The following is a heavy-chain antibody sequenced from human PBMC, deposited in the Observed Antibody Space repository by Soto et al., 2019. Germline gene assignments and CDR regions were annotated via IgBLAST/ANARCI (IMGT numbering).Heavy chain of an antibody. J-gene: IGHJ4*02. V-gene: IGHV2-5*02. CDR2: IFWDDDK. CDR3: AHRSRGYAYYFDQ. CDR1: GFSLSTRGVG. D-gene: IGHD5-12*01. Sequence: QITLKESGPTLAKPTQTLTLTCSFSGFSLSTRGVGVGWIRQPPGKALEWLALIFWDDDKWYSPSLRSRLTITEEPSKNPVVLILTNMDPVDTATYYCAHRSRGYAYYFDQWGQGTLVTVSS.